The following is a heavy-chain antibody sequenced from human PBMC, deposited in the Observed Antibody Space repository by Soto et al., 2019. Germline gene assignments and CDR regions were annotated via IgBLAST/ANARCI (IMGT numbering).Heavy chain of an antibody. CDR2: ISWKDEK. J-gene: IGHJ4*01. CDR3: AHRYGGNYYRWYFDS. CDR1: GFSLSTSGAG. Sequence: QITLKESGPTLVKPTQTLTVTCTFSGFSLSTSGAGVGWIRQSPGKAPEWLALISWKDEKRYNPGLKSRLTITKHTSKNQVVLTMTDLDPVDTATYFCAHRYGGNYYRWYFDSWGHGTLVTVSS. V-gene: IGHV2-5*01. D-gene: IGHD1-26*01.